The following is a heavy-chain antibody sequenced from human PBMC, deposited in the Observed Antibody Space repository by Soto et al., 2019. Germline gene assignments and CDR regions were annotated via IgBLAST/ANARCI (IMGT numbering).Heavy chain of an antibody. J-gene: IGHJ4*02. CDR1: GGSFSGYY. CDR2: INDRGST. CDR3: ARVTCSSTSCHLYFDY. Sequence: QVQLQQWGAGLLKPSETLSLTCAVYGGSFSGYYWSWIRQPPGKGLEWIGEINDRGSTNYNPSLKSRVTISVDTSKNQFSLNLSSVTAADTAMYYCARVTCSSTSCHLYFDYWGQGTLVTVSS. D-gene: IGHD2-2*01. V-gene: IGHV4-34*01.